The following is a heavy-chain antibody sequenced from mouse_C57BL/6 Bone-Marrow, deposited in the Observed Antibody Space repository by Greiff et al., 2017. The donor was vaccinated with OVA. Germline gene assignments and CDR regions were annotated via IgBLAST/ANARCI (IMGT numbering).Heavy chain of an antibody. V-gene: IGHV1-15*01. J-gene: IGHJ2*01. CDR1: GYTFTDYE. CDR2: IDPETGGT. D-gene: IGHD2-5*01. CDR3: TRSYSNYGDFDY. Sequence: VQLQQSGAELVRPGASVTLSCKASGYTFTDYEMHWVKQTPVHGLEWIGAIDPETGGTAYNQKFKGKAILTADKSSRTAYMELRSLTSEDSAVYYGTRSYSNYGDFDYWGQGTTLTVSS.